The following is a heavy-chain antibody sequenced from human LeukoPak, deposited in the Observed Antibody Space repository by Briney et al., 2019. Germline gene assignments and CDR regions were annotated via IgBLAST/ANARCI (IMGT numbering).Heavy chain of an antibody. CDR3: AKGKGWNCEAIAGGDY. D-gene: IGHD1-7*01. CDR2: TSDNGNSV. Sequence: PGGSLRLSCAASGFTFSSYAMSWVRQAPGKGLEWVSATSDNGNSVYYADSVKGRFTISRDNSKNTLYLQMNSLRAEDTAVYYCAKGKGWNCEAIAGGDYWGQGTLVTVSS. V-gene: IGHV3-23*01. J-gene: IGHJ4*02. CDR1: GFTFSSYA.